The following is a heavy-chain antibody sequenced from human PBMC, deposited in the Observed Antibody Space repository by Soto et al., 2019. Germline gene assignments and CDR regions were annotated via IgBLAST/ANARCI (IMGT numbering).Heavy chain of an antibody. CDR2: IYHSGTT. V-gene: IGHV4-38-2*01. D-gene: IGHD6-13*01. CDR1: GDSISSGYY. J-gene: IGHJ4*02. CDR3: ARYRREAVAGYTLDN. Sequence: SETLSLTCAVSGDSISSGYYWAWIRQPPGKGLEWIGSIYHSGTTYYNPSLKSRVTISVDTSKNQFSLKVNSMTAADTAVYYCARYRREAVAGYTLDNWGQGILVTVSS.